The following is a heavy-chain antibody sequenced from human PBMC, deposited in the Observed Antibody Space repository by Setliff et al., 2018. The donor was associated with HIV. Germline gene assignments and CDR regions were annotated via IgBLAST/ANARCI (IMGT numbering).Heavy chain of an antibody. CDR3: ARTRGYSYGTLAGFDY. Sequence: SETLSLTCNVSGGSFSNSYYFWGWIRQPPGKGLEWIGSISYSGSTNYNPSLESRVAMSVDTSKQQFSLEVSSVTAADTAVYYCARTRGYSYGTLAGFDYWGRGSLVTVSS. CDR1: GGSFSNSYYF. CDR2: ISYSGST. D-gene: IGHD5-18*01. V-gene: IGHV4-39*07. J-gene: IGHJ4*01.